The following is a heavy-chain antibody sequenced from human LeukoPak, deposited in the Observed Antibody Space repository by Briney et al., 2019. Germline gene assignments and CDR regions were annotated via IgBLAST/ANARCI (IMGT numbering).Heavy chain of an antibody. V-gene: IGHV4-59*08. CDR2: IYYTGST. D-gene: IGHD4-17*01. J-gene: IGHJ4*02. Sequence: SETLSLTCTVSGGSISSYYWSWIRQPPGKGLEWIGYIYYTGSTYYNPSLKSRVTISVDTSKNQFSLKLSSVTAADTAVYYCARRMTTVTTFDYWGQGTLVTVSS. CDR3: ARRMTTVTTFDY. CDR1: GGSISSYY.